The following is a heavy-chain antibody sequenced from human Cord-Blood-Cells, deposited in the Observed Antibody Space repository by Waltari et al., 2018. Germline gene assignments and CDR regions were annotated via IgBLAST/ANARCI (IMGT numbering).Heavy chain of an antibody. CDR1: GGSISSSSYY. CDR2: IYYSGSP. V-gene: IGHV4-39*01. D-gene: IGHD6-13*01. Sequence: QLQLQESGPGLVKPSETLSLTCTVSGGSISSSSYYWGWIRQPPGKGLEWIGRIYYSGSPYYNPSLKSRVTIAVDTSKNQFSLKLSSVTAADTAVYYCARYSSSWYWGQGTLVTVSS. CDR3: ARYSSSWY. J-gene: IGHJ4*02.